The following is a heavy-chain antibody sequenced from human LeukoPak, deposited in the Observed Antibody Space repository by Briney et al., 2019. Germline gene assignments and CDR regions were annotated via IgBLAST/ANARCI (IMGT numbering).Heavy chain of an antibody. CDR3: ARGKEIWFDP. CDR1: GGSISSYY. J-gene: IGHJ5*02. CDR2: IYYSGST. V-gene: IGHV4-59*01. D-gene: IGHD5-24*01. Sequence: SETLSLTCTVSGGSISSYYRSWIRQPPGKGLEWIGYIYYSGSTNHNPSLKSRVTISVDTSKNQFSLKLSSVTAADTAVYYCARGKEIWFDPWGQGTLVTVSS.